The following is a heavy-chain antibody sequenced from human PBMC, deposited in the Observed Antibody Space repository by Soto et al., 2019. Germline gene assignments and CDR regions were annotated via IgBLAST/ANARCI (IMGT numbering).Heavy chain of an antibody. V-gene: IGHV4-31*03. CDR3: ARHFVAVVIKGWGY. Sequence: TSETLSLTCTVSGGSISSGDYYWSWIRQHPGKGLEWIGYIYYSGSTYYNPSLKSRVTISVDTSKNQFSLKLSSVTAADTAVYYCARHFVAVVIKGWGYWGQGTLVTVSS. J-gene: IGHJ4*02. CDR1: GGSISSGDYY. D-gene: IGHD3-22*01. CDR2: IYYSGST.